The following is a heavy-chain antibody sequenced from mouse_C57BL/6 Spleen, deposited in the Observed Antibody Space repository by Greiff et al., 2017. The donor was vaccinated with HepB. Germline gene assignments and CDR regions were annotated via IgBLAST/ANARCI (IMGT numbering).Heavy chain of an antibody. CDR1: GYAFSSYW. CDR2: IYPGDGDT. J-gene: IGHJ2*01. V-gene: IGHV1-80*01. Sequence: LEESGAELVKPGASVKISCKASGYAFSSYWMNWVKQRPGKGLEWIGQIYPGDGDTNYNGKFKGKATLTADKSSSTAYMQLSSLTSEDSAVYFCARTLYGSSPLDYWGQGTTLTVSS. D-gene: IGHD1-1*01. CDR3: ARTLYGSSPLDY.